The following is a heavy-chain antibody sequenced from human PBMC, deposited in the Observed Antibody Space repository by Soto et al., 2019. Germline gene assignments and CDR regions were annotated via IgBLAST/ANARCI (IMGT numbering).Heavy chain of an antibody. J-gene: IGHJ4*02. CDR1: GFTFSSYG. CDR2: IWYDGSNK. D-gene: IGHD4-17*01. V-gene: IGHV3-33*01. Sequence: QVQLVESGGGLVQPGRSLRLSCAASGFTFSSYGMHWVRQAPGKGLEWVAVIWYDGSNKYYADSVKGRFTISRDNSKNTLYLQMNSLRAEDTAVYYCARDNGDYDYFDYWGQGTLVTVSS. CDR3: ARDNGDYDYFDY.